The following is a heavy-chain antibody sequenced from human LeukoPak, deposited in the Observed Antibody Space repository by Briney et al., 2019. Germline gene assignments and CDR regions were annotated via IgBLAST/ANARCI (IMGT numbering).Heavy chain of an antibody. CDR2: VSTYNGNT. J-gene: IGHJ4*02. CDR1: GYTFTSYG. V-gene: IGHV1-18*01. CDR3: ARNYDSSKDGNDY. D-gene: IGHD3-22*01. Sequence: ASVKVSCKASGYTFTSYGIIWVRQAPGQGLEWMGWVSTYNGNTDYAPKLQDRVIMTTDTSTSTAYMELRSLRSDDTAIYYCARNYDSSKDGNDYWGQGTLVTVSS.